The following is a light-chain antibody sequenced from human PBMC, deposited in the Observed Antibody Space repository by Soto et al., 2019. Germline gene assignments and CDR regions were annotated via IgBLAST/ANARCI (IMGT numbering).Light chain of an antibody. Sequence: EIVLTQSPATLSLSPGERATLSCRASQSVSSYLAWYQQKPGQAPRLLIYDASNRATGIPARFSGSGSGTDFTLTISSLEPVYFAVYYCQQRSNWPPYTFGQGTKLEIK. V-gene: IGKV3-11*01. CDR2: DAS. CDR1: QSVSSY. CDR3: QQRSNWPPYT. J-gene: IGKJ2*01.